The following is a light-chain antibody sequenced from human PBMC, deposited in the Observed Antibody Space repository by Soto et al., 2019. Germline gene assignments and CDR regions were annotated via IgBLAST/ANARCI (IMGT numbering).Light chain of an antibody. V-gene: IGKV1D-8*01. J-gene: IGKJ1*01. CDR1: PGISSF. CDR3: QQYYSFPWT. CDR2: AAS. Sequence: VIWMTQPPSLLSASTGDLVTITCRVSPGISSFLAWYQQKPGKAPELLIYAASILQSGDPSRFSGSGSGTDFTLTISSLQSEDSATYYCQQYYSFPWTFGQGTKVEIK.